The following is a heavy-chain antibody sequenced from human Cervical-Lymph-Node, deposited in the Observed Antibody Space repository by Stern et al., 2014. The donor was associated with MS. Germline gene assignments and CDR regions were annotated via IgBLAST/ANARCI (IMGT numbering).Heavy chain of an antibody. Sequence: QVTLKESGPVLVKPTETLTLTCTVSGFSLSNARMGVSWTRQPPGKALEWLAHIFSNDEKSYSTSLKSRLTISKDTSKSQVVLTMTNMDPVDTATYYCARIQGREHYPDYWGQGTLVTVSS. V-gene: IGHV2-26*01. CDR1: GFSLSNARMG. CDR2: IFSNDEK. D-gene: IGHD1-1*01. J-gene: IGHJ4*02. CDR3: ARIQGREHYPDY.